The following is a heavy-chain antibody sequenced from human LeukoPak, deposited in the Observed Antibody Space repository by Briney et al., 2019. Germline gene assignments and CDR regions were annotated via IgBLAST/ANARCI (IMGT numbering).Heavy chain of an antibody. V-gene: IGHV3-23*01. Sequence: GGSLRLSCAASGFTFITYAMSWVRQAPGKGLEWVSAISGSGGRTYYADSVKGRFTISRDNSKNTLYLQMNSLRADDTALYYCAKGARWELPFDYWGQGALVTVSS. CDR1: GFTFITYA. CDR3: AKGARWELPFDY. J-gene: IGHJ4*02. CDR2: ISGSGGRT. D-gene: IGHD1-26*01.